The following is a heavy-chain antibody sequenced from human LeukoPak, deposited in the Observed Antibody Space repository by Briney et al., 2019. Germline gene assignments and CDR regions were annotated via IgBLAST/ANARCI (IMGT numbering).Heavy chain of an antibody. CDR1: GFTFSNSP. D-gene: IGHD3-9*01. Sequence: GGSLRLSCTASGFTFSNSPMSWVRQAPGKGSEWVSAISGSGTNTWYADSVKGRFTISRDNSKDTLYLQMNSLRVEDTAVYYCTDWFSNWGQGTLVTVSS. V-gene: IGHV3-23*01. CDR2: ISGSGTNT. J-gene: IGHJ4*02. CDR3: TDWFSN.